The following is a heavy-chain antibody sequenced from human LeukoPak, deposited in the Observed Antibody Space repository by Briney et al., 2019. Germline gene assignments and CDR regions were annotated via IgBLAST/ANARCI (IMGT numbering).Heavy chain of an antibody. CDR3: ARHGRSSDWYAAFDL. D-gene: IGHD6-19*01. Sequence: PSETLSLTCTVSGGSISSSYWSWIRQPPGKGPEWIAFGYYDGTTKYNPSLKSRVTVSIDTSKKQFSLTLSSVTAADTAMYYCARHGRSSDWYAAFDLWGQGTMVTVSS. CDR2: GYYDGTT. CDR1: GGSISSSY. J-gene: IGHJ3*01. V-gene: IGHV4-59*08.